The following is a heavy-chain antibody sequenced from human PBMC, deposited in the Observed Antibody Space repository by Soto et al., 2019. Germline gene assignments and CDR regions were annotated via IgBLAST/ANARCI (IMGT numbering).Heavy chain of an antibody. CDR1: GFSVSSNF. CDR3: ARKVDYFDY. CDR2: LHSGGST. V-gene: IGHV3-66*01. Sequence: PGESLKISCAVSGFSVSSNFMSWVRQAPGKGLEWVSVLHSGGSTYYADSVKGRFIISRDDSKNTLYLQMNSLRVEDTAVYYCARKVDYFDYWGQGTLVTVSS. J-gene: IGHJ4*02.